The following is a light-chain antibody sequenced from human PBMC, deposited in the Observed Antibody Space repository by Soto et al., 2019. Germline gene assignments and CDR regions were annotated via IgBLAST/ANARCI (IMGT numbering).Light chain of an antibody. J-gene: IGKJ4*01. CDR3: QKYTNVRT. CDR2: AAS. CDR1: QGISNY. Sequence: DIQMTQSPSSLSASVGDRVTITCRASQGISNYLAWYQQIPGKVPKLLISAASTLQSGVPSRFSGSGSGTDFTLTISSLQPEDVATYYCQKYTNVRTFGGGTNVELK. V-gene: IGKV1-27*01.